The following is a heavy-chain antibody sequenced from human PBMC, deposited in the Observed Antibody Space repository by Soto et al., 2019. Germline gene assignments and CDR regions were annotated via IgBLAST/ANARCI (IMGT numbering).Heavy chain of an antibody. D-gene: IGHD4-17*01. CDR2: IYTSGTT. V-gene: IGHV4-4*07. Sequence: SATLSLTCTVSGGSMSSNYRSCIRQSAGKGLEWIGRIYTSGTTNYNPSIKSRVTMSVDTSKNRFSLKLSSVTAADTAVYYCVGEDYAAYQTSPDYWGQGTLVTVSS. CDR3: VGEDYAAYQTSPDY. J-gene: IGHJ4*02. CDR1: GGSMSSNY.